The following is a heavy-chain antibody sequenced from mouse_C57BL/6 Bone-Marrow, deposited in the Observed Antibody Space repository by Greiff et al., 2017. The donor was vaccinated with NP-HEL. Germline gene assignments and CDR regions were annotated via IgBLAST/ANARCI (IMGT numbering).Heavy chain of an antibody. V-gene: IGHV1-66*01. J-gene: IGHJ3*01. CDR2: IYPGSGNT. CDR1: GYSFTSYY. CDR3: ADGPSWFAY. Sequence: QVTLKESGPELVKPGASVKISCKASGYSFTSYYIHWVKQRPGQGLEWIGWIYPGSGNTKYNEKFKGKATLTADTSSSTAYMQLSSLTSEDSAVYYCADGPSWFAYWGQGTLVTVSA. D-gene: IGHD2-3*01.